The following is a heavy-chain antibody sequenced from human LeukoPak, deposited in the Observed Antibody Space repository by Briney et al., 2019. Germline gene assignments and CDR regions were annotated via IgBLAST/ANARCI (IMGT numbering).Heavy chain of an antibody. Sequence: PWGSLRLYCAASGFTFSSYAMSWVRQPPGKGLEWIGEINHSGSTNYNPSLKSRVTISVDTSKNQFSLKLSSVTAADTAVYYCARTGGWFDPWGQGTLVTVSS. CDR2: INHSGST. CDR1: GFTFSSYA. CDR3: ARTGGWFDP. V-gene: IGHV4-34*01. J-gene: IGHJ5*02. D-gene: IGHD3-16*01.